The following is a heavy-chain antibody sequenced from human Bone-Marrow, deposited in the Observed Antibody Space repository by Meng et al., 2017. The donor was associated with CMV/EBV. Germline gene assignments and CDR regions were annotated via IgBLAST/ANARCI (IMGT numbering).Heavy chain of an antibody. CDR2: ISGSGGST. CDR1: GSTFSSYA. CDR3: AKFRLDITIFGVVTAAGFDY. D-gene: IGHD3-3*01. V-gene: IGHV3-23*01. J-gene: IGHJ4*02. Sequence: GESLKISCAASGSTFSSYAMSWVRQAPGKGLEWVSAISGSGGSTYYADSVKGRFTISRDNSKNTLYLQMNSLRAEDTAVYYCAKFRLDITIFGVVTAAGFDYWGQGTLVTVSS.